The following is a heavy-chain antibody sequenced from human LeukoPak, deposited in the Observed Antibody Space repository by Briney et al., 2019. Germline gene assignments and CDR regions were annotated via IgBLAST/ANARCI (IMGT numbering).Heavy chain of an antibody. CDR1: GYTFTSYD. Sequence: ASVKVSCKASGYTFTSYDINRVRQATGQGLEWMGWMNPNSGNTGYAQKFQGRVTMTRNTSISTAYMELSSLRSEDTAVYYCARGLTYYYDSSGYYYWFDPWGQGTLVTVSS. J-gene: IGHJ5*02. D-gene: IGHD3-22*01. V-gene: IGHV1-8*01. CDR2: MNPNSGNT. CDR3: ARGLTYYYDSSGYYYWFDP.